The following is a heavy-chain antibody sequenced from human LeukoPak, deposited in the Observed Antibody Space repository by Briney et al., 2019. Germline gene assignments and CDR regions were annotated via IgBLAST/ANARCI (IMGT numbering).Heavy chain of an antibody. D-gene: IGHD3-3*01. CDR3: AKDVRFLEWLDPFDY. J-gene: IGHJ4*02. V-gene: IGHV3-23*01. CDR1: GFTFSIYA. CDR2: ISGSGGST. Sequence: GGSLRLSCAASGFTFSIYAMSWVRQAPGKGLEWVSAISGSGGSTYYADSVKGRFTISRDNSKNTLYLQMNSLRAEDTAVYYCAKDVRFLEWLDPFDYWGQGTLVTVSS.